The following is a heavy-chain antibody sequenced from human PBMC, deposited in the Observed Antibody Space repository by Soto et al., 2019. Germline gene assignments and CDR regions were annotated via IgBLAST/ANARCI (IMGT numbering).Heavy chain of an antibody. CDR3: AREAVVVAATLDY. J-gene: IGHJ4*02. Sequence: XESLRLSCAASGFTFSSYAMHWVRQAPGKGLEWVAVISYDGSNKYYADSVKGRFTISRDNSKNTLYLQMNSLRAEDTAVYYCAREAVVVAATLDYWGQGTLVTVSS. V-gene: IGHV3-30-3*01. CDR2: ISYDGSNK. CDR1: GFTFSSYA. D-gene: IGHD2-15*01.